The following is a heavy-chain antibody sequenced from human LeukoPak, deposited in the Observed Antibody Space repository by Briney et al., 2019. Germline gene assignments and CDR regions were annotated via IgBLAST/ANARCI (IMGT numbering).Heavy chain of an antibody. CDR3: AKEMGTMGGGPGGY. CDR1: GGSISTSSFY. V-gene: IGHV4-39*07. CDR2: IYYNGGT. J-gene: IGHJ4*02. Sequence: SETLSLTCTVSGGSISTSSFYWGWIRQPPGKGLEWIGTIYYNGGTYYNPSLKSRVTMSIDTSKNQFSLKLSSATAADTAVYYWAKEMGTMGGGPGGYWGQGTLVTVSS. D-gene: IGHD4/OR15-4a*01.